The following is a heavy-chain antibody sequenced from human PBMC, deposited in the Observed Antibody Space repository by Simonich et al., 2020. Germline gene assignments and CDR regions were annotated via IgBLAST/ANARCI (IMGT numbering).Heavy chain of an antibody. CDR2: INQSGST. CDR1: SGSFSGYY. V-gene: IGHV4-34*01. CDR3: ARHLQLGPFDY. D-gene: IGHD1-1*01. J-gene: IGHJ4*02. Sequence: QVQLQQWGAGLFKPSETLSLTCAVYSGSFSGYYWSWIRQPPGKGLEWIGEINQSGSTNYNPALQSRVTISVDTSKNQFSLKLSSVTAADTAVYYCARHLQLGPFDYWGQGTLVTVSS.